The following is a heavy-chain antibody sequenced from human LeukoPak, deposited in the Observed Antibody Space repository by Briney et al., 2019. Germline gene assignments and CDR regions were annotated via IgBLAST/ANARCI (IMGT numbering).Heavy chain of an antibody. CDR1: GGSISSSSYY. D-gene: IGHD6-6*01. V-gene: IGHV4-39*01. CDR2: IYFTGST. Sequence: PSETLSLTCTVSGGSISSSSYYWAWIRQPPGKGLEWIGNIYFTGSTYYSPSLKTRVTISVDTSKNQFSLKLSSVTAADTAVYYCARWQYTISSGWFDPWGQGTLVTVSS. J-gene: IGHJ5*02. CDR3: ARWQYTISSGWFDP.